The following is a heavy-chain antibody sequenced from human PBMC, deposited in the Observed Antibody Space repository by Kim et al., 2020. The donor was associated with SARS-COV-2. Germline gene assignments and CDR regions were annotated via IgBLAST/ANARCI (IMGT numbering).Heavy chain of an antibody. CDR2: IYYSGST. CDR3: ATNIVANNYFDY. Sequence: SETLSLTCTVSGGSVSSGSYYWSWIRQPPGKGLEWIGYIYYSGSTNYNPSLKSQVIISVDTSKNQFSLKLSSVTAAHTTVYYCATNIVANNYFDYWGQGTLVTVSS. CDR1: GGSVSSGSYY. D-gene: IGHD5-12*01. J-gene: IGHJ4*02. V-gene: IGHV4-61*01.